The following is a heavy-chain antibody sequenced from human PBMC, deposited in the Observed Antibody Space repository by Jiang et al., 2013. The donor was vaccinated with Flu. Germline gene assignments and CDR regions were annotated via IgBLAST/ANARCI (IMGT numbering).Heavy chain of an antibody. V-gene: IGHV4-4*02. D-gene: IGHD2-2*01. CDR1: GVSLISTNW. J-gene: IGHJ5*02. CDR2: VHHGGDT. CDR3: ARVGYTTSQNWFDP. Sequence: PGLVKTSGTVSLTCAVSGVSLISTNWWSWVRQSPGKGLEWIGDVHHGGDTKYNPSLKSRLTISVDNSKNQFSLTLYSVTAADTAVYYCARVGYTTSQNWFDPWGQGTLVTVSS.